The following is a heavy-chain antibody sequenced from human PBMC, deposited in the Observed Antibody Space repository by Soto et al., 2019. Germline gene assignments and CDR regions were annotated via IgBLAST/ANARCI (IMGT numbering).Heavy chain of an antibody. D-gene: IGHD2-15*01. CDR3: ATSEGDCGGGSCYNYFYYYGMDV. J-gene: IGHJ6*02. CDR2: LSVGNGDT. CDR1: GDTRTDFS. V-gene: IGHV1-3*01. Sequence: ASVKVSCKASGDTRTDFSMHWVRQAPGQRPEWMGWLSVGNGDTKYSQRFQGRVTITRDTSARTAYMELSNLRSEDTAVYYCATSEGDCGGGSCYNYFYYYGMDVWGQGTTVTVSS.